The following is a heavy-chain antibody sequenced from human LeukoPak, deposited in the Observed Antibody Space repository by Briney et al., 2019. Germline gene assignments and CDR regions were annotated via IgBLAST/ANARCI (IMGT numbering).Heavy chain of an antibody. J-gene: IGHJ6*02. V-gene: IGHV3-7*03. CDR3: ARGGGLDV. CDR2: INHNGNVN. Sequence: GGPLSPPFAAPGFTFSSYWLNWARQAQGKGLEWVASINHNGNVNYYVDSVKGRFTISRDNAKNSLYLQMSNLRAEDTAVYFCARGGGLDVWGQGATVTVSS. CDR1: GFTFSSYW. D-gene: IGHD3-16*01.